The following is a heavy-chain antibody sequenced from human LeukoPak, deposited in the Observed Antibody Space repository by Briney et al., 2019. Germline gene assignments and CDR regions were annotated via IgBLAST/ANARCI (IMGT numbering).Heavy chain of an antibody. J-gene: IGHJ5*02. CDR1: GYTFTDHY. CDR2: INPNSGAT. D-gene: IGHD4-23*01. V-gene: IGHV1-2*02. CDR3: AREMTPVGGSPLIWFDP. Sequence: ASVTVSFKPSGYTFTDHYMHWVRQAPGQGVEWMGWINPNSGATKSAQKFQGRVTITRDTSITTAYMELYSLRSDDTALYYCAREMTPVGGSPLIWFDPWGQGTLVTVSS.